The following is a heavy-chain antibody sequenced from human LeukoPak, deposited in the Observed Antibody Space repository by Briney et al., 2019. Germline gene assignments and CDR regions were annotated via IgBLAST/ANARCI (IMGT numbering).Heavy chain of an antibody. J-gene: IGHJ6*03. D-gene: IGHD2-8*01. CDR3: AKDRCSNGIGCYYYYMEV. CDR1: AFTFSSYG. V-gene: IGHV3-30*02. CDR2: IQYDRTNE. Sequence: GGSLRLSCAASAFTFSSYGMHWVRQAPGEGLEWVAYIQYDRTNEQYAHSVKGRFRISRDNSNNILYLQMNSLRTEDTAVYYCAKDRCSNGIGCYYYYMEVWGKGTTVTISS.